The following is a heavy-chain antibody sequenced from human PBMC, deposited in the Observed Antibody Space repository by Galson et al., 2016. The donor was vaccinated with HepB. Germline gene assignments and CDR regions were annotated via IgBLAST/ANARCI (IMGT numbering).Heavy chain of an antibody. V-gene: IGHV3-74*01. CDR2: IFSGENR. D-gene: IGHD3-22*01. J-gene: IGHJ4*01. Sequence: SLRLSCAASGLSFSNYWMHWVRQAPGKGLVWVSRIFSGENRAYADSVKGRFTITRDNGKNMLYLQMDSLTAEDTADYYCVRGPFKGVVSAVDHWGQGVLVTVTS. CDR1: GLSFSNYW. CDR3: VRGPFKGVVSAVDH.